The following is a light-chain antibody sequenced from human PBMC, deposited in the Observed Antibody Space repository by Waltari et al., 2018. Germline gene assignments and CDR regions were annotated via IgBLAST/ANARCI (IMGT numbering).Light chain of an antibody. J-gene: IGKJ2*01. Sequence: DLQLTQSPSSLSASIGDRVTITCQASESVASYLNWYQHKPGKAPNLLIYAASNLQSGVPLRFSGSGSGTDFTLTISSLQPEDFATYYCQQTYSAPMSTFGRGTKLEIK. CDR2: AAS. CDR3: QQTYSAPMST. CDR1: ESVASY. V-gene: IGKV1-39*01.